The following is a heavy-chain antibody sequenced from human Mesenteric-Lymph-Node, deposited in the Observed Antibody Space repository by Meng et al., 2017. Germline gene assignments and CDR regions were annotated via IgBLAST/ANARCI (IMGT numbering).Heavy chain of an antibody. Sequence: LQESGPGLLDHSQTRSLPCTVSGGSMGSGNYYWSWIRQPPGKGLEWIGYIHHSGSAYYNPSLKSRVSISVDTSKNQSSLNLNSMTAADTAVYYCASFDHIPRRNYFDYWGQGTLVTVSS. CDR3: ASFDHIPRRNYFDY. CDR2: IHHSGSA. J-gene: IGHJ4*02. CDR1: GGSMGSGNYY. V-gene: IGHV4-30-4*01. D-gene: IGHD2-21*01.